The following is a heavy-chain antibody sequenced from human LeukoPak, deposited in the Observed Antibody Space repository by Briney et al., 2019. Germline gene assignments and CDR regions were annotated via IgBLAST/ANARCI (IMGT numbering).Heavy chain of an antibody. CDR3: ASLDYDFWFRDAFDI. J-gene: IGHJ3*02. V-gene: IGHV1-69*01. D-gene: IGHD3-3*01. Sequence: SVKVSCKASGGTFSSYAISWVRQAPGQGLEWMGGIIPIFGTANYAQKFQGRVTVTADESTSTAYMELSSLRSEDTAVYYCASLDYDFWFRDAFDIWGQGTMVTVSS. CDR1: GGTFSSYA. CDR2: IIPIFGTA.